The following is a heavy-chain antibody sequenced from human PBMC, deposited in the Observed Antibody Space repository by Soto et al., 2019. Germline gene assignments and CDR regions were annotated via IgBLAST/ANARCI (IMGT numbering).Heavy chain of an antibody. Sequence: GGSLRLSCAASGFTFSSYEMNWVRQAPGKGLEWVSYISSSGSTIYYADSVKGRFTISRDNAKNSLYLQMNSLRAEDTAVYYCARTMIVVVPIARYYYGMDVWGQGTTVTVS. V-gene: IGHV3-48*03. J-gene: IGHJ6*02. D-gene: IGHD3-22*01. CDR1: GFTFSSYE. CDR3: ARTMIVVVPIARYYYGMDV. CDR2: ISSSGSTI.